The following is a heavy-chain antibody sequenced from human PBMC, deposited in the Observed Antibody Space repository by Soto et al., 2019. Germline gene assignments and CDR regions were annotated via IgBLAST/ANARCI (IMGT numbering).Heavy chain of an antibody. CDR2: IYYRGNT. CDR1: GDSINSDKYY. CDR3: ARLEGLATISYYFDF. V-gene: IGHV4-39*01. J-gene: IGHJ4*02. Sequence: QLQESGPGLVKPSETLSLTCSVSGDSINSDKYYWGWIRQPPGKGLEWIGSIYYRGNTYYNPSLKTRVTISLDKSKSQFSLRLTSVTAADSAVYFCARLEGLATISYYFDFWGQGAQVTVSS. D-gene: IGHD3-9*01.